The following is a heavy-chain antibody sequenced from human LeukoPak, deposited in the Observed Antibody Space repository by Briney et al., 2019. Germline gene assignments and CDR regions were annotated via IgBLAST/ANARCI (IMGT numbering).Heavy chain of an antibody. D-gene: IGHD6-13*01. CDR2: ISGYNGHT. CDR1: GYTFTRYG. CDR3: ARGGIADDFDY. V-gene: IGHV1-18*01. Sequence: ASVKVSCKASGYTFTRYGISWVRQAPGQGLEWLGWISGYNGHTNYAQKLQGRVTMTTDTSTSTAYMELRSLRSDDTAVYYCARGGIADDFDYWGQGTLVTVSS. J-gene: IGHJ4*02.